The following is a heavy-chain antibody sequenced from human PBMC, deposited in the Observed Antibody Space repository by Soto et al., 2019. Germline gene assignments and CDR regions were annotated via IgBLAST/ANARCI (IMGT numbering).Heavy chain of an antibody. D-gene: IGHD2-21*02. J-gene: IGHJ4*02. Sequence: ASVKVSCKASGYTFTSYDMHWVRQAPGQRLEWMGWINAGNGNTKYSQKFQGRVTITRDTSASTAYMELSSLRSEDTAVYYCARSIVVVTAADYWGQGTLVTAPQ. CDR1: GYTFTSYD. CDR2: INAGNGNT. V-gene: IGHV1-3*01. CDR3: ARSIVVVTAADY.